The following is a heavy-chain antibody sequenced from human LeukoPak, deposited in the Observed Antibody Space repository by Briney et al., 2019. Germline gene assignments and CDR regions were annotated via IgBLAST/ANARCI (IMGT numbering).Heavy chain of an antibody. Sequence: SETLSLTCAVYGGSFSGYYWSWIRQPPGKGLEWIGEINHSGSTNYNPSLKSRVTISVDTSKNQFSLKLSSVTAADTAVYYCARHSTYFDYWGQGTLVTVSS. J-gene: IGHJ4*02. D-gene: IGHD2/OR15-2a*01. CDR1: GGSFSGYY. V-gene: IGHV4-34*01. CDR2: INHSGST. CDR3: ARHSTYFDY.